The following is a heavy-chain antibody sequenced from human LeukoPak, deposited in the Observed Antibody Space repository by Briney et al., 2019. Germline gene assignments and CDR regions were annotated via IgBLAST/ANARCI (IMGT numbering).Heavy chain of an antibody. CDR1: GFTLSSYN. V-gene: IGHV3-48*01. Sequence: GGSLRLSCAASGFTLSSYNMNWVRQAPGKGLEWVSNISGSSNTIYHADSVKGRFTISRDNAKNSLYLHMNGLTAEDTAVYFCARDGRGEFDYWGQGTLVTVSS. CDR3: ARDGRGEFDY. J-gene: IGHJ4*02. CDR2: ISGSSNTI. D-gene: IGHD3-10*01.